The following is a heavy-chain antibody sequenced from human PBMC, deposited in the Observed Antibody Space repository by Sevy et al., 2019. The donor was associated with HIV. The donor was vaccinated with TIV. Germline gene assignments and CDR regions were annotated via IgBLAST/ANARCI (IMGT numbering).Heavy chain of an antibody. CDR2: INSDGSST. D-gene: IGHD6-13*01. Sequence: GGSLRLSCAASGFTFSSYWMHWVRQAPGKGLVWVSRINSDGSSTSYADSVKGRFTISRDNAKNTLYLQMNSLRAEDTAVYYCARDPRIAALHYYYYGMDVWGQGTTVTVSS. CDR3: ARDPRIAALHYYYYGMDV. J-gene: IGHJ6*02. CDR1: GFTFSSYW. V-gene: IGHV3-74*01.